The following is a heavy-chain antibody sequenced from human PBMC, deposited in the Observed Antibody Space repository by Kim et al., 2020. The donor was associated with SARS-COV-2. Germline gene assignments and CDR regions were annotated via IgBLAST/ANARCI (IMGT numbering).Heavy chain of an antibody. J-gene: IGHJ4*02. Sequence: ASVKVSCKASGYTFSSYGISWVRQAPGQGLEWMGWISPYNGNTKYAQNFQARVTMTTDTSTSTAYMDLRSLRSDDTAVYYCAREGLMVRGVIITGPLDSWGQGTLVTVSS. D-gene: IGHD3-10*01. CDR3: AREGLMVRGVIITGPLDS. CDR2: ISPYNGNT. CDR1: GYTFSSYG. V-gene: IGHV1-18*01.